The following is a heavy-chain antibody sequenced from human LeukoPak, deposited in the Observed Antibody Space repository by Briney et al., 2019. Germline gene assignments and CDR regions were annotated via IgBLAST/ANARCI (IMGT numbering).Heavy chain of an antibody. CDR2: ISGSGGST. J-gene: IGHJ4*02. D-gene: IGHD3-9*01. CDR3: AKDLLRYFDRLGGG. V-gene: IGHV3-23*01. CDR1: GFTFSSYA. Sequence: GGSLRLSCAASGFTFSSYAMSWVRQAPGKGLEWVSAISGSGGSTYYADSVKGRFTISRDNSKNTLYLQMNSLRAEDTAVYYCAKDLLRYFDRLGGGWGQGTLVTVSS.